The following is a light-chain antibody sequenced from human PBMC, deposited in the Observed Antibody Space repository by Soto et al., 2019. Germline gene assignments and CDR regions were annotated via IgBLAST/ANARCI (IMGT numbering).Light chain of an antibody. CDR2: DAY. CDR1: QRVSTKY. J-gene: IGKJ2*01. CDR3: QQYGASPYT. Sequence: EIVLTQSPGTLSLSPGERVTLSCRASQRVSTKYLAWYQQRSGQAPRLLIYDAYKRPGGIPDRFSGSGSGTDFTLTIPRLEPEDFAVYFCQQYGASPYTFGQGTKLEIK. V-gene: IGKV3-20*01.